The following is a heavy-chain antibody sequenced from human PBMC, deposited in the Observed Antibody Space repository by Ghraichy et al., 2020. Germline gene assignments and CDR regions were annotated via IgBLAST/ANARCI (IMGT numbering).Heavy chain of an antibody. D-gene: IGHD3-3*01. J-gene: IGHJ3*02. Sequence: ASVKVSCKASGYTFTSYGISWVRQAPGQGLEWMGWISAYNGNTNYAQKLQGRVTMTTDTSTSTAYMELRSLRSDDTAVYYCAVPREGLDAFDIWGQGTMVTVSS. CDR3: AVPREGLDAFDI. CDR1: GYTFTSYG. CDR2: ISAYNGNT. V-gene: IGHV1-18*04.